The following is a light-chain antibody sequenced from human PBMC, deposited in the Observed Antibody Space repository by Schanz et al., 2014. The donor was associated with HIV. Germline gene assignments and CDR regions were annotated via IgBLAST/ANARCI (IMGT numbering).Light chain of an antibody. CDR1: QTITSNF. CDR3: QQYNSFSST. V-gene: IGKV3-20*01. J-gene: IGKJ2*01. CDR2: GAS. Sequence: EIVLTQSPGTLSLFPGERAALSCRASQTITSNFLAWYQQRPGQAPRLLIYGASNRATGVPDRFSGSGSGTDFILTISSLQPDDFATYYCQQYNSFSSTFGQGTKLEIK.